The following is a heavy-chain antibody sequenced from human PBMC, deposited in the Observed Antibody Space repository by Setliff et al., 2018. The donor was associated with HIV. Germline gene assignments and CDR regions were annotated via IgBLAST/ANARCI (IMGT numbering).Heavy chain of an antibody. Sequence: SETLSLTCTVSGGSIRSGSYYWTWIRQPAGKGPEWIGHIYTNGYTSYNPSLKSRVTMSMDMSKNLFSLNLSSVTAADSAVYYCARIAWKQGAVGSFCDYWGQGGLVTVSS. CDR2: IYTNGYT. CDR1: GGSIRSGSYY. J-gene: IGHJ4*02. D-gene: IGHD3-10*01. CDR3: ARIAWKQGAVGSFCDY. V-gene: IGHV4-61*09.